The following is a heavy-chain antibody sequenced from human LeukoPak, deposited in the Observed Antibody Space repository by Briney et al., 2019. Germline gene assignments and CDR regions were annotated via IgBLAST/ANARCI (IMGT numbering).Heavy chain of an antibody. Sequence: PGGSLRLSCAASGFTFSSYSMNWVRQAPGKGLEWVSSISGSSSYIYYADSVKGRFTISRDNAKNSLYLQMNSLRAEDTAVHYCARILAYYDFWSGYLDYWGQGTLVTVSS. V-gene: IGHV3-21*01. D-gene: IGHD3-3*01. CDR2: ISGSSSYI. CDR1: GFTFSSYS. J-gene: IGHJ4*02. CDR3: ARILAYYDFWSGYLDY.